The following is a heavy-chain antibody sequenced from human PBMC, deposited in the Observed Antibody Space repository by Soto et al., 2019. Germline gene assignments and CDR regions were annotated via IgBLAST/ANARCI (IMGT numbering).Heavy chain of an antibody. CDR1: GFTFSDYY. CDR2: ISSSSSYT. CDR3: ARVVTIFGVVRKDYGMDV. Sequence: PGGSLRLSCAASGFTFSDYYMSWIRQAPGKGLEWVSYISSSSSYTNYADSVKGRFTISRDNAKNPLYLQMNSLRAEDTAVYYCARVVTIFGVVRKDYGMDVWGQGTTVTVSS. J-gene: IGHJ6*02. D-gene: IGHD3-3*01. V-gene: IGHV3-11*06.